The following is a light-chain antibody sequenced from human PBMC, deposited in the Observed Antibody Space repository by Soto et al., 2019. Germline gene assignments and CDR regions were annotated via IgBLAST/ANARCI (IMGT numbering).Light chain of an antibody. Sequence: QSALTQPASLSGSPGQSITISCSGTSSDVGAYNFVSWYQQHPGKAPKLIISEVSDRPSGLSNRFSGSKSGNVASLTISGLQPEDEAYYYCSSYTSISTQVFGGGTKVTVL. CDR1: SSDVGAYNF. CDR3: SSYTSISTQV. J-gene: IGLJ2*01. CDR2: EVS. V-gene: IGLV2-14*01.